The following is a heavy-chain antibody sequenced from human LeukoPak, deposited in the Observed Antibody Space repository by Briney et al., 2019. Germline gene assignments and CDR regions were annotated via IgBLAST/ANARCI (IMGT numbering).Heavy chain of an antibody. V-gene: IGHV1-69*01. CDR3: ARDRYDSSGYYVDY. CDR1: GGTFSSYA. D-gene: IGHD3-22*01. CDR2: IIPIFGTA. Sequence: GASVKVSCKASGGTFSSYAISWVRQAPGQGLEWMGGIIPIFGTANYAQKFQGRVTITADESTSTAYMELCSLRSEDTAVYYCARDRYDSSGYYVDYWGQGTLVTVSS. J-gene: IGHJ4*02.